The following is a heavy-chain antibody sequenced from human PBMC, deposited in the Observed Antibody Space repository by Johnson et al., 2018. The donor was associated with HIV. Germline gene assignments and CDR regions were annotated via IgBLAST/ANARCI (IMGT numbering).Heavy chain of an antibody. D-gene: IGHD6-6*01. CDR3: ARGGQLVAFDI. CDR2: ISYDGSNK. J-gene: IGHJ3*02. CDR1: GFTFSSYG. V-gene: IGHV3-30*04. Sequence: QVQLVESGGGVVQPGRSLRLSCAASGFTFSSYGMHWVRQAPGKGLEWMAVISYDGSNKYYADSVKGRFTISRDNSKNTLYLQMNSLRAEDTAVYYCARGGQLVAFDIWGQGTMVTVSS.